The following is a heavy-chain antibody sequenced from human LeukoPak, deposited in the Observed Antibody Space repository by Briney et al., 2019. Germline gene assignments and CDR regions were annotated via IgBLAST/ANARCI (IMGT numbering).Heavy chain of an antibody. CDR1: GFTFSSYA. D-gene: IGHD5-12*01. Sequence: GGSLRLSCAASGFTFSSYAMSWVRQAPGKGLEWVSVISGSGGRTYYADSVKGRFTISRDNAKNSLYLQMNSLRAEDTAVYYCARDPGSGYEEHFDYWGQGTLVTVSS. CDR2: ISGSGGRT. J-gene: IGHJ4*02. CDR3: ARDPGSGYEEHFDY. V-gene: IGHV3-23*01.